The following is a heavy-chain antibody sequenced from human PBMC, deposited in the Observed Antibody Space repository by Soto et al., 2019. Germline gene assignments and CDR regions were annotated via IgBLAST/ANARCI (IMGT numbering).Heavy chain of an antibody. Sequence: EVQLLESGGGLVQPGGSLRLSCAASGFTFSSYAMSWVRQAPGKGLEWVSAISGSGGSTYYADSVKGRFTISRDNSKNTLYLQMNSLRAEDTAVYYCAKGGYSSRSRPAGEYFQHWGQGTLVTVSS. CDR1: GFTFSSYA. V-gene: IGHV3-23*01. D-gene: IGHD6-13*01. CDR3: AKGGYSSRSRPAGEYFQH. CDR2: ISGSGGST. J-gene: IGHJ1*01.